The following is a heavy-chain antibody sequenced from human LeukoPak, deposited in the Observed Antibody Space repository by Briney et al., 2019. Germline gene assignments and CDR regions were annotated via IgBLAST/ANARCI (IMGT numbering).Heavy chain of an antibody. J-gene: IGHJ3*02. CDR3: ATTGSSWTFDI. V-gene: IGHV3-64D*06. CDR1: GFAFSNYA. Sequence: SGGSLRLSCSGSGFAFSNYAIHWVRQAPGKGLEYVSAINNDGLSTYYADSVKGRFTITRDDSKNTLHLQMSSLRADDTAVYYCATTGSSWTFDIWGQGTMVTVSS. D-gene: IGHD6-13*01. CDR2: INNDGLST.